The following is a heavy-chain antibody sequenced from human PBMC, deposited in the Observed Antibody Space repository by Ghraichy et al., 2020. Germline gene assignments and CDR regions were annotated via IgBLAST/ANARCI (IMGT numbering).Heavy chain of an antibody. CDR1: GYSFTSYW. J-gene: IGHJ5*02. CDR2: IYPGDSDT. CDR3: ARFIAPRTNRAGFDP. Sequence: GESLNISCKGSGYSFTSYWIGWVRQMPGKGLEWMAIIYPGDSDTRYSPSFQGQVTISADTSISTTYLQWSSLKASDTAMYYCARFIAPRTNRAGFDPWGQGTLVTVSS. D-gene: IGHD1-14*01. V-gene: IGHV5-51*01.